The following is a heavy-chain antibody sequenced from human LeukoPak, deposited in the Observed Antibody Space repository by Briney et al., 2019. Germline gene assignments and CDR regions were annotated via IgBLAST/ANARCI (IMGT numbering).Heavy chain of an antibody. D-gene: IGHD2-21*02. CDR1: GFTFSTSW. V-gene: IGHV3-74*01. CDR2: INSYGSTT. J-gene: IGHJ5*02. CDR3: AGSGDDYANTRLDL. Sequence: PGGSLRLICVASGFTFSTSWRHGVRQAPGKGLVWVSRINSYGSTTNYADSVKGRFTISRGNAKNTLYLQMNSLRGEDTAVYYCAGSGDDYANTRLDLWGQGTLVTVSS.